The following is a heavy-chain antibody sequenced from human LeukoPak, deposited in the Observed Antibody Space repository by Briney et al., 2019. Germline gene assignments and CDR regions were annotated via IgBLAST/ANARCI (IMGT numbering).Heavy chain of an antibody. J-gene: IGHJ4*02. D-gene: IGHD6-19*01. Sequence: ALVKVSCKASGYTFTSYGISWVRQAPGQGLEWMGWISAYNGNTNYAQKLQGRVSMTTDTSTSTAYMELRSLRSDDTAVYYCARADSGWPFDYWGQGTLVTVSS. CDR3: ARADSGWPFDY. CDR2: ISAYNGNT. V-gene: IGHV1-18*01. CDR1: GYTFTSYG.